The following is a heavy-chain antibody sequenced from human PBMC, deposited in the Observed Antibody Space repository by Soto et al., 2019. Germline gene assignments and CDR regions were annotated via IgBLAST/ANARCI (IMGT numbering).Heavy chain of an antibody. CDR1: GYTFTSYG. J-gene: IGHJ6*04. Sequence: ASVKVSCKASGYTFTSYGISWVRQAPGQGLEWMGWISAYNGNTNYAQKLQGRVTMTTDTSTSTAYMELRSLRSDDTAVYYCARVYEDEYCSSTSCYPLDVWGKGTTVTVSS. D-gene: IGHD2-2*01. CDR2: ISAYNGNT. V-gene: IGHV1-18*01. CDR3: ARVYEDEYCSSTSCYPLDV.